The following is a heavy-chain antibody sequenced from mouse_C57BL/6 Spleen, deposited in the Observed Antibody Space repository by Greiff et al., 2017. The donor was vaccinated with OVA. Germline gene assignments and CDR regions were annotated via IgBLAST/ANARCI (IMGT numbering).Heavy chain of an antibody. CDR1: GYTFTNYL. D-gene: IGHD1-1*01. CDR3: ARRYYGSSDNYFCY. J-gene: IGHJ2*01. V-gene: IGHV1-54*01. CDR2: LNPGSGGT. Sequence: VQLQQSGAELVRPGTSVKVSCKASGYTFTNYLIGWVKPRPGQGLEWIGVLNPGSGGTNYNEKFKGKATLTANKSSSTTYMQLNSLPSEDSAVYFCARRYYGSSDNYFCYWGQGTTLTGAS.